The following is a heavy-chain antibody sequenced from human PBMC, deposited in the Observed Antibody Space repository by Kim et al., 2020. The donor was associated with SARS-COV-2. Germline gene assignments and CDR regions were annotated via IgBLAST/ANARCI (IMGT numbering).Heavy chain of an antibody. CDR1: GYTFTSYG. CDR3: ARDSGSSWSYYYGMDV. Sequence: ASVKVSCKASGYTFTSYGISWVRQAPGQGLEWMGWISAYNGNTNYAQKLQGRVTMTTDTSTSTAYMELRSLRSDDTAVYYCARDSGSSWSYYYGMDVWGQGTTVTVSS. CDR2: ISAYNGNT. V-gene: IGHV1-18*01. D-gene: IGHD6-13*01. J-gene: IGHJ6*02.